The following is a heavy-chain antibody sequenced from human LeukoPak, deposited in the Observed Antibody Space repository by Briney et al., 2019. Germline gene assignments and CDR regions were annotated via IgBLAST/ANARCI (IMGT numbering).Heavy chain of an antibody. V-gene: IGHV3-23*01. D-gene: IGHD2-2*01. Sequence: PGGSLRLSCAASGFTFSSYAMSWVRQAPGKGLEWVSAISGSGGSTYYADSVKGRFTISRDNSKNTLYPQMNSLRAEDTAVYYCAKDLGYCSSTSCYPVWFDPWGQGTLVTVSS. CDR2: ISGSGGST. CDR3: AKDLGYCSSTSCYPVWFDP. J-gene: IGHJ5*02. CDR1: GFTFSSYA.